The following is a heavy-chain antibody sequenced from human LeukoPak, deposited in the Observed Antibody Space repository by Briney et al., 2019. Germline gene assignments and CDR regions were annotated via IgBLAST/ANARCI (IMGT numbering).Heavy chain of an antibody. J-gene: IGHJ6*02. V-gene: IGHV3-64D*06. CDR3: VKESRTYYSYDMDV. CDR1: GFTFSSYA. Sequence: PGGSLRLSCAASGFTFSSYAMHWVRQAPGKGLEYVSAISGNGGSTYYADSARGRFTISRDNSKNTLYLQMNSLRVEDTAVYYCVKESRTYYSYDMDVWGQGTTVTVSS. CDR2: ISGNGGST.